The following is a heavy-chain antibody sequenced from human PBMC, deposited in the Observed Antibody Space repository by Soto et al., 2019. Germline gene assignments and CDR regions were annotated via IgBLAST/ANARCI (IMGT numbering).Heavy chain of an antibody. CDR3: ARYPWGYCTNGVCSRHYYYGMDV. Sequence: SVKVSCKASGGTFSSYAISWVRQAPGQGLEWMGGIIPIFGTANYAQKFQGRVTITADESTSTAYMELSSLRSEDTAVYYCARYPWGYCTNGVCSRHYYYGMDVWGQGTTVTVSS. CDR1: GGTFSSYA. J-gene: IGHJ6*02. V-gene: IGHV1-69*13. CDR2: IIPIFGTA. D-gene: IGHD2-8*01.